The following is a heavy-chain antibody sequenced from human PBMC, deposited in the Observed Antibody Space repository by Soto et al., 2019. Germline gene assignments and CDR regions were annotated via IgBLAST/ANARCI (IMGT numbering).Heavy chain of an antibody. Sequence: SETLSLTCSVSGAALNSGNYYWSWIRQVPGKGLEWIGHIYVTGAVDYNPSLRDRITISQDTSERQFSLNLRLVTAADTAVYYCARLRIATNNYKWFDPWGQGSLVTVSS. D-gene: IGHD2-21*01. V-gene: IGHV4-31*03. CDR1: GAALNSGNYY. J-gene: IGHJ5*02. CDR2: IYVTGAV. CDR3: ARLRIATNNYKWFDP.